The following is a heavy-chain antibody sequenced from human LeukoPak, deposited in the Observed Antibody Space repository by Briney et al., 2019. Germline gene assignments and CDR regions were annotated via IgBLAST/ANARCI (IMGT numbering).Heavy chain of an antibody. D-gene: IGHD3-22*01. CDR2: ISVKRNYI. CDR1: GYTFSSFS. Sequence: PGGSLRLSCAASGYTFSSFSINWVRQAPGKGLEWVSSISVKRNYIYYADSVRGRFSISRDVAENSLYLQMDSLRGDDTAVYYCARLRRNSDSSGYYYYYDYWGQGTLVTVSS. CDR3: ARLRRNSDSSGYYYYYDY. V-gene: IGHV3-21*01. J-gene: IGHJ4*02.